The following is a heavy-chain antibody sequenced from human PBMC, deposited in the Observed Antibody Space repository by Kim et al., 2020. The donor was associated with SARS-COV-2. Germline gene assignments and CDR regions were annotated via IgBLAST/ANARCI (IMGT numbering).Heavy chain of an antibody. D-gene: IGHD3-10*01. CDR2: TYYRSKWYS. J-gene: IGHJ6*02. Sequence: SQTLSLTCAIFGDSVSSNSVAWNWIRQSPSRGFEWLGRTYYRSKWYSDYALSVKSRITINADTPKNQFSLQLNSVTPEDTAVYYCASSHNYFGAGTHYFYFGLDVWGQGTTVTVSS. V-gene: IGHV6-1*01. CDR3: ASSHNYFGAGTHYFYFGLDV. CDR1: GDSVSSNSVA.